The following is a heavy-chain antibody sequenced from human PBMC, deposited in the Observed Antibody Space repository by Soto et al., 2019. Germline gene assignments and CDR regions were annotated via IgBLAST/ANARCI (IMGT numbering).Heavy chain of an antibody. CDR2: IYHSGST. V-gene: IGHV4-4*01. CDR1: SGSISSSNW. J-gene: IGHJ4*02. CDR3: ARDRAYVSGSSYVAY. Sequence: QVQLQESGPGLVKPSGTLSLTCAVSSGSISSSNWWSWVRQPPGKGLEWIGEIYHSGSTNYNPSRKIRVTITVDKSKNQFSLKLSYGSVVERAVYCCARDRAYVSGSSYVAYWGKGTLVTLSA. D-gene: IGHD3-10*01.